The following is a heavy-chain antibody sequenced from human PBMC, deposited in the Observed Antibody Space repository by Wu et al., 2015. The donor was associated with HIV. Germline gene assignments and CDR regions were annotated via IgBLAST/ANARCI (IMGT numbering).Heavy chain of an antibody. CDR2: INPNSGGT. CDR1: GYTFTDYY. J-gene: IGHJ6*02. D-gene: IGHD3-10*01. Sequence: QVQLMQSGAEVKKPGASVKVSCKASGYTFTDYYMHWVRQAPGQGLEWMGWINPNSGGTSYAQKFQGRVTMTRDTSISTAYMEVSRLRSDDTAVYYCGRRGSWGDRTTIIRGGVDVWGQGTTVSVSS. V-gene: IGHV1-2*02. CDR3: GRRGSWGDRTTIIRGGVDV.